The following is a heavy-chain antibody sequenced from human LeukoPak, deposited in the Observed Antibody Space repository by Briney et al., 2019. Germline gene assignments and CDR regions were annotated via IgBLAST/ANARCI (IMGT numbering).Heavy chain of an antibody. CDR2: IYYSGST. CDR3: ASTNEDYYDSSGYHY. D-gene: IGHD3-22*01. CDR1: GGSISSYY. J-gene: IGHJ4*02. Sequence: SETLSLTCTVSGGSISSYYWSWIRQPPGKGLEWIGYIYYSGSTNYNPSLKSRVTISVDTSKNQFSLKLSSVTAADTAVYYCASTNEDYYDSSGYHYWGQGTLVTVS. V-gene: IGHV4-59*08.